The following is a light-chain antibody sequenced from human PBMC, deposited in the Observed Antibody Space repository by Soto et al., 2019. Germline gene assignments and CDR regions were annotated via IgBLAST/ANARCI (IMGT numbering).Light chain of an antibody. CDR1: SSNIASNY. Sequence: QSVLTQPPSVSAAPGQRVTISCSGTSSNIASNYVSWYQQFPGTAPRLLIYDDNKRPSGIPDRFSASKSGTSATLGITGLQSGDEADYYCGTWDSSMSGGVFGKGTKVTVL. J-gene: IGLJ1*01. CDR2: DDN. CDR3: GTWDSSMSGGV. V-gene: IGLV1-51*01.